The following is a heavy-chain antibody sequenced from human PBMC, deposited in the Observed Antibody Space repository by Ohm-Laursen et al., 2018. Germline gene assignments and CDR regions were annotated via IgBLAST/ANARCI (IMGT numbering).Heavy chain of an antibody. Sequence: SQTLSLTCTVSGGSISSYYWSWIRQPPGKGLEWIGYIYYSGSTNYNPSLKSRVTISVDTSKNQFSLKLSSVTAADTAVYYCATLVYGMDVWGQGTTVTVSS. CDR1: GGSISSYY. V-gene: IGHV4-59*08. CDR3: ATLVYGMDV. CDR2: IYYSGST. J-gene: IGHJ6*02.